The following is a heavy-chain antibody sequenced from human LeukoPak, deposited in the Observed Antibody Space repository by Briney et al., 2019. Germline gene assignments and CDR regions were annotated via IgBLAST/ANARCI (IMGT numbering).Heavy chain of an antibody. Sequence: GRSLRLSCAASGFTFSSYGMHWVRQAPGKGLEWVAAIWYDGSNKYYADSVKGRFTISRDNSKNTLYLQMNSLRAEDTAVYYCAREAVLEDYFDYWGQGTLVTVSS. J-gene: IGHJ4*02. V-gene: IGHV3-33*01. CDR1: GFTFSSYG. CDR2: IWYDGSNK. CDR3: AREAVLEDYFDY. D-gene: IGHD3-16*01.